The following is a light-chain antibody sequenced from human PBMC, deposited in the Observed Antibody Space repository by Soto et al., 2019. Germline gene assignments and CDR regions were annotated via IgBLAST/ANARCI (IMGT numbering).Light chain of an antibody. J-gene: IGLJ3*02. CDR3: CSYAGSYTWV. CDR2: EVS. CDR1: SSDVGGYKY. Sequence: QSALTQPASVSGSPGQSITISCTGTSSDVGGYKYVSWYQQHPDKAPKLIIFEVSNRPSGISSRFSGSKSGNTASLTISGLRAEDEADYYCCSYAGSYTWVFGGGTKLTVL. V-gene: IGLV2-14*01.